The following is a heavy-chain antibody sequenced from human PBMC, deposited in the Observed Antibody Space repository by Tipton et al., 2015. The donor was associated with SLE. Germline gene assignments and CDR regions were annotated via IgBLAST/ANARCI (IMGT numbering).Heavy chain of an antibody. Sequence: QSGPEVRKPGSSVKVSCKASGGTFSSYAISWVRQAPGQGLEWMGGIIPIFGTANYAQKFQGRVTITTDESTSTAYMELSSLRSEDTAVYYCAREGDYGGNSGWFDPWGQGTLVTVSS. V-gene: IGHV1-69*05. D-gene: IGHD4-23*01. CDR3: AREGDYGGNSGWFDP. J-gene: IGHJ5*02. CDR2: IIPIFGTA. CDR1: GGTFSSYA.